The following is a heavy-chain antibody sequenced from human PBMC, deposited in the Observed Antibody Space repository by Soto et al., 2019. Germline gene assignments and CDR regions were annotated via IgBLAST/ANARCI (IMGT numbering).Heavy chain of an antibody. Sequence: ASVKVSSKASGYTFTSYDINWVRQATGQGPEWMGWMNPNSGNTGYAQKFQGRVTMTRNTSISTAYMELSSLRSEDTAVYYCARGSDTAMAPDAFDIWGQGTMVTVSS. V-gene: IGHV1-8*01. CDR3: ARGSDTAMAPDAFDI. CDR1: GYTFTSYD. D-gene: IGHD5-18*01. J-gene: IGHJ3*02. CDR2: MNPNSGNT.